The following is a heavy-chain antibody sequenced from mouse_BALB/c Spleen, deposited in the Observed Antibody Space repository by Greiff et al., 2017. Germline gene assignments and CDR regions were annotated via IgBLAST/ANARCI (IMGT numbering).Heavy chain of an antibody. CDR3: ARRYYGYFWYFDV. CDR1: GYTFSSYW. D-gene: IGHD1-2*01. J-gene: IGHJ1*01. Sequence: VKLMESGAELMKPGASVKISCKATGYTFSSYWIEWVKQRPGHGLEWIGEILPGSGSTNYNEKFKGKATFTADTSSNTAYMQLSSLTSEDSAVYYCARRYYGYFWYFDVWGAGTTVTVSS. CDR2: ILPGSGST. V-gene: IGHV1-9*01.